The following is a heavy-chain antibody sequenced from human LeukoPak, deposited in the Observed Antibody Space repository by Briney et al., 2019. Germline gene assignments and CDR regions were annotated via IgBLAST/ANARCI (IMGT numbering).Heavy chain of an antibody. J-gene: IGHJ6*02. V-gene: IGHV3-7*01. CDR3: ASLGYCSGGSCFYGMDV. D-gene: IGHD2-15*01. Sequence: AGGSLRLSCAASGFTFSRYWMSWVRQAPGKGLEWVANIKQDGSEKYYVGSVKGRFTIYRDNAKNSLYLQMNSMRAEDTAVFYCASLGYCSGGSCFYGMDVWGQGTTVIVSS. CDR2: IKQDGSEK. CDR1: GFTFSRYW.